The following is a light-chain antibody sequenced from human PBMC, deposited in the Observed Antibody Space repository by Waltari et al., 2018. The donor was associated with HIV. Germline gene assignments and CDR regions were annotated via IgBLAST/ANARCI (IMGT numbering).Light chain of an antibody. Sequence: QTVVTQVPSLTVSSVGTVTLSCASSTGAVTSGTSPNWFQQKPGPAPRALIYSTSNKNSWAPARFSGSRLGGKAALTLSGVQPEDEAEYYCLLYYGGAQRYVFGTGTRVTVL. V-gene: IGLV7-43*01. J-gene: IGLJ1*01. CDR2: STS. CDR1: TGAVTSGTS. CDR3: LLYYGGAQRYV.